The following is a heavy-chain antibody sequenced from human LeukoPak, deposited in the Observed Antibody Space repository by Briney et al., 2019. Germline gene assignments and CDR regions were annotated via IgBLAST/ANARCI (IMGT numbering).Heavy chain of an antibody. D-gene: IGHD3-22*01. CDR3: ARAGDSYESSGFHPYYFDY. V-gene: IGHV3-30*04. CDR1: GFTFRSYT. J-gene: IGHJ4*02. CDR2: ISYDGSNK. Sequence: GGSLRLSCAASGFTFRSYTMHWVRQAPGKGLEWVAVISYDGSNKYYADSVKGRFTISRDNSKNTLFLQMNSLRPADTTVYYCARAGDSYESSGFHPYYFDYWGQGTLVTVSS.